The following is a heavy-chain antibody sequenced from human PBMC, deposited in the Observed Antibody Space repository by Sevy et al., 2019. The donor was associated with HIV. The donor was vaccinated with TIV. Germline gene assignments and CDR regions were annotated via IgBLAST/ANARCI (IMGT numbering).Heavy chain of an antibody. V-gene: IGHV3-7*01. CDR2: INQAGSDK. Sequence: GSLRLSCAASGFTFSSYAMSWVRQGPGKGLEWVANINQAGSDKYYVDSVRGRFTISRDNAKNSLYLQMNSLRVEDTALYYCAGGGFLSRYWGQGSLVTVSS. D-gene: IGHD2-15*01. J-gene: IGHJ4*02. CDR3: AGGGFLSRY. CDR1: GFTFSSYA.